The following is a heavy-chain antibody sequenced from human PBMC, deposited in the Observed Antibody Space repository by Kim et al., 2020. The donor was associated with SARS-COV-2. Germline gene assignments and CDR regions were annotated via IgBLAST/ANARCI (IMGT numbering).Heavy chain of an antibody. D-gene: IGHD3-16*01. V-gene: IGHV3-21*01. J-gene: IGHJ4*02. CDR3: ARGEDETDGIDY. Sequence: GGSLRLSCATSGFTFSSYSMNWVRQAPGKGLEWVSSISSSSSYTYYADSVKGRFTISRDNAKNSLYLQMNSLRAEDTAVYYCARGEDETDGIDYWGQRT. CDR2: ISSSSSYT. CDR1: GFTFSSYS.